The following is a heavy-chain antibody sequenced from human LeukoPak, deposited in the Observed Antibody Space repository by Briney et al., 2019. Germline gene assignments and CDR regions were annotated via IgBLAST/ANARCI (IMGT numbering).Heavy chain of an antibody. Sequence: GGSLRLSCAASGFTFSSYWMSWVRQAPGKGLEWVANIKQDGSEKYYVDSVKGRFTISRDNAKNSLYLQMNSLRAEDTAVYYCAKEWAAAGTGVFDYWGQGTLVTVSS. J-gene: IGHJ4*02. D-gene: IGHD6-13*01. CDR3: AKEWAAAGTGVFDY. CDR1: GFTFSSYW. V-gene: IGHV3-7*01. CDR2: IKQDGSEK.